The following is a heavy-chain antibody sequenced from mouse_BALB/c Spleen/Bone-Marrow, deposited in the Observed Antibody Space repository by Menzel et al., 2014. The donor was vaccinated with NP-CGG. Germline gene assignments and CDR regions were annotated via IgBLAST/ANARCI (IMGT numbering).Heavy chain of an antibody. CDR2: ISDGGSYT. J-gene: IGHJ3*01. V-gene: IGHV5-4*02. Sequence: EVKLVESGGGLVKPGGSLNLSCAASGFTFSDYYMYWVRQTPEKRLEWVATISDGGSYTYYPDSVKGRFTISRDNAKNNLYLQMSSLMSEDTAMYYCVLRWFAYWGQGTLVTVSA. D-gene: IGHD1-1*01. CDR1: GFTFSDYY. CDR3: VLRWFAY.